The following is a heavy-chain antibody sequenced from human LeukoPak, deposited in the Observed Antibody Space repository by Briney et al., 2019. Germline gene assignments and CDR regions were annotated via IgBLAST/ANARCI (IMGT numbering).Heavy chain of an antibody. J-gene: IGHJ4*02. CDR3: ARAHYGDYARFDY. Sequence: GGSLRLSCAASGLTFSRFYMSWIRQAPGKGLEWVANIKQDGSEKYYVDSVKGRFTISRDNAKNSLYLQMNSLRAEDTAVYYCARAHYGDYARFDYWGQGTLVTVSS. CDR1: GLTFSRFY. D-gene: IGHD4-17*01. CDR2: IKQDGSEK. V-gene: IGHV3-7*03.